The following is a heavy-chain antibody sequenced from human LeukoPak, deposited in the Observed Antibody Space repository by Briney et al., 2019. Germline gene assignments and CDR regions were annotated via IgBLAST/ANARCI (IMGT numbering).Heavy chain of an antibody. J-gene: IGHJ4*02. CDR1: GFTVSSYS. CDR2: ISSSSSYI. Sequence: GGSLRLSCAASGFTVSSYSMNWVRQAPGKGLEWVSSISSSSSYIYYADSVKGRFTTSRDNAKNSLYLQMNSLRAEDTAVYYCAREGIVGATVDYWGQGTLVTVSS. D-gene: IGHD1-26*01. V-gene: IGHV3-21*01. CDR3: AREGIVGATVDY.